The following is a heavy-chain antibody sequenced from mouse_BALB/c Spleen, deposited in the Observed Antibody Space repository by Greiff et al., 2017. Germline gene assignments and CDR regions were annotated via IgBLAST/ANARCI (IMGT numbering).Heavy chain of an antibody. CDR2: ISSGGSYT. D-gene: IGHD4-1*02. J-gene: IGHJ2*01. CDR1: GFTFSSYG. Sequence: DVHLVESGGDLVKPGGSLKLSCAASGFTFSSYGMSWVRQTPDKRLEWVATISSGGSYTYYPDSVKGRFTISRDNAKNTLYLQMSSLKSEDTAMYYCARHFSPSTGFFDYWGQGTTLTVSS. V-gene: IGHV5-6*01. CDR3: ARHFSPSTGFFDY.